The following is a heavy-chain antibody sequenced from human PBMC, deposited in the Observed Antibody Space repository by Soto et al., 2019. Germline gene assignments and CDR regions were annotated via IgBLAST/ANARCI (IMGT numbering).Heavy chain of an antibody. CDR2: ISAYNNNT. CDR3: VGFPYDFWSGYPATNWFEP. D-gene: IGHD3-3*01. CDR1: GYTFTSSG. J-gene: IGHJ5*02. Sequence: ASVKVSCKASGYTFTSSGISWVRQAPGQGLEWMGWISAYNNNTNYAQNLQDRVTMTTSTSTSTAYMELRSLRSDDTAVYYCVGFPYDFWSGYPATNWFEPWGQGTRVTVSS. V-gene: IGHV1-18*01.